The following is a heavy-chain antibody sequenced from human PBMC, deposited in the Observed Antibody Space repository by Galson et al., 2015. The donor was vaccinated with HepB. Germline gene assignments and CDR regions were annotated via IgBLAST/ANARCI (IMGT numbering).Heavy chain of an antibody. Sequence: SLRLSCAASGFTLSSYAMSWVRQAPGKGLEWVSAISGSGGSTYYADSVKGRFTISRDNSKNTLYLQMNSLRAEDTAVYYCAKDHSRWELLPFFDYWGQGTLVTVSS. CDR3: AKDHSRWELLPFFDY. J-gene: IGHJ4*02. CDR1: GFTLSSYA. CDR2: ISGSGGST. D-gene: IGHD1-26*01. V-gene: IGHV3-23*01.